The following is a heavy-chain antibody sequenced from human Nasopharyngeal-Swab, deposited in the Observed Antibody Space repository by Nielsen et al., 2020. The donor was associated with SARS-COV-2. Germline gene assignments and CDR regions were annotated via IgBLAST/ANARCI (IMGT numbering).Heavy chain of an antibody. Sequence: GSLRLSCTVSGGSISSNSYYWGWIRQPPGKGLEWIGSIYYSGSTYYNPSLKSRVTISVDTSKNQFSLKLSSVTAADTAVYYCAATSVLRFLEWLNNWFDPWGQGTLVTVSS. V-gene: IGHV4-39*01. D-gene: IGHD3-3*01. CDR2: IYYSGST. CDR3: AATSVLRFLEWLNNWFDP. CDR1: GGSISSNSYY. J-gene: IGHJ5*02.